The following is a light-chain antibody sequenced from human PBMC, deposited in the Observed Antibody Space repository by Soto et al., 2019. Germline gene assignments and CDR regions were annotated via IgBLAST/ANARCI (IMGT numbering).Light chain of an antibody. CDR3: QSYDSSLSAPDV. Sequence: QLVLTQPPSVSGAPGQRVTISCTGSSSNIGAGYDVHWYQHLPGTAPKLLIYDNSNRPSGVPDRFSGSKSGTSASLAITGLQAEDEADYYCQSYDSSLSAPDVFGTGTKVTVL. V-gene: IGLV1-40*01. J-gene: IGLJ1*01. CDR2: DNS. CDR1: SSNIGAGYD.